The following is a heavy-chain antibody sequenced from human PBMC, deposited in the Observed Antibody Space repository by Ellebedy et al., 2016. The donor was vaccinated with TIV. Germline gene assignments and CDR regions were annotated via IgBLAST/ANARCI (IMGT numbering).Heavy chain of an antibody. CDR1: GGTFSSYA. Sequence: SVKVSXXASGGTFSSYAISWVRQAPGQGLEWMGGIIPIFGTANYAQKFQGRVTITADESTSTAYMELSSLRSEDTAVYYCARDPPYCGGDCYDYYGMDVWGQGTTVTVSS. D-gene: IGHD2-21*02. V-gene: IGHV1-69*13. J-gene: IGHJ6*02. CDR2: IIPIFGTA. CDR3: ARDPPYCGGDCYDYYGMDV.